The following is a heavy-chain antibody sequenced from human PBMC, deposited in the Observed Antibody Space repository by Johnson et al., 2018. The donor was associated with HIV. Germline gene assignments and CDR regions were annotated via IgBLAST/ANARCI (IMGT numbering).Heavy chain of an antibody. CDR1: GFTFSSYA. D-gene: IGHD6-13*01. V-gene: IGHV3-30*04. CDR3: AKTSRGSSWFDAFDI. CDR2: ISYDGSNK. Sequence: QMLLVESGGGVVQPGRSLRLSCAASGFTFSSYAMHWVRQAPGKGLEWVAVISYDGSNKYYADSVKGRFTISRDNSKNTLYLQMNSLRAEDTAVYYCAKTSRGSSWFDAFDIWGQGTMVTVSS. J-gene: IGHJ3*02.